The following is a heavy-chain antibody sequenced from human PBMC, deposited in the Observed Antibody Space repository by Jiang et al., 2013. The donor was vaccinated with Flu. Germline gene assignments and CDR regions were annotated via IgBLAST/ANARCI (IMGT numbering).Heavy chain of an antibody. CDR1: GDSVSSNSAA. J-gene: IGHJ3*02. Sequence: SQTLSLTCAISGDSVSSNSAAWNWIRQSPSRGLEWLGRTYYRSKWYNDYAVSVKSRITINPDTSKNQFSLQLNSVTPEDTAVYYCARAGYYDSSGLGDAFDIWGPRDNGHRLF. CDR2: TYYRSKWYN. CDR3: ARAGYYDSSGLGDAFDI. V-gene: IGHV6-1*01. D-gene: IGHD3-22*01.